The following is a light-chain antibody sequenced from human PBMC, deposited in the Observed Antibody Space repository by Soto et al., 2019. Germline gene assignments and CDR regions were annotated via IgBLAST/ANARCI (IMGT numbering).Light chain of an antibody. CDR2: TAS. CDR3: QQSYTTPYT. V-gene: IGKV1-39*01. J-gene: IGKJ2*01. CDR1: RSVSTN. Sequence: DIQMTQSPSSLPASVGDRVTISCRASRSVSTNLQWYQQKPGQAPNLLIYTASNLQAGVPSRFSGSGSGTDFTLTIRSLHPEDFATYYCQQSYTTPYTFGQGTKLEIQ.